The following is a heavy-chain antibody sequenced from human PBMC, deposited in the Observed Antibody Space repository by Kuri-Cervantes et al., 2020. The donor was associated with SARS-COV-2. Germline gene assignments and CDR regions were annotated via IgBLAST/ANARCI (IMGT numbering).Heavy chain of an antibody. V-gene: IGHV4-39*01. J-gene: IGHJ4*02. CDR3: GRQASDWHIDY. D-gene: IGHD3-9*01. Sequence: SETLSLTCCVTGGSISSSGHYWGWVRQPPGKGLEWIGSIYFSGSTYYTPSLKSRVTISVDTSKNQFSLKLTSVTATDTAVYYCGRQASDWHIDYWGQGTLVTVSS. CDR1: GGSISSSGHY. CDR2: IYFSGST.